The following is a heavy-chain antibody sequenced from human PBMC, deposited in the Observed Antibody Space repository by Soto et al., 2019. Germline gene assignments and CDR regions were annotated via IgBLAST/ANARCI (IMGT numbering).Heavy chain of an antibody. J-gene: IGHJ3*02. CDR2: ISYDGSNK. Sequence: QVQLVESGGGVVQPGRSLRLSCAASGFTFSSSGMHWVRQAPGKGLEWVAVISYDGSNKYYADSVTGRFTISRDNAKNTLYLQMNSLRAEDTAVYYCAKSYTVGLNPVTDDAFDIWGQGTMVTVSS. CDR1: GFTFSSSG. D-gene: IGHD4-17*01. V-gene: IGHV3-30*18. CDR3: AKSYTVGLNPVTDDAFDI.